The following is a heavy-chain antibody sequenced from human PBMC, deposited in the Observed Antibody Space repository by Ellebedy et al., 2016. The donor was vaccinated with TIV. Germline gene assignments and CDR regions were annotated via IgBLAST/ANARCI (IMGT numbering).Heavy chain of an antibody. J-gene: IGHJ6*02. CDR1: GFTFSSYS. Sequence: GESLKISXAASGFTFSSYSMNWVRQAPGKGLEWVSYISSSSTIYYADSVKGRFTISRDNAKNSLYLQMNSLRDEDTAVYYGARDQGLTIFGVAYGMDVWGQGTTVTVSS. CDR2: ISSSSTI. D-gene: IGHD3-3*01. V-gene: IGHV3-48*02. CDR3: ARDQGLTIFGVAYGMDV.